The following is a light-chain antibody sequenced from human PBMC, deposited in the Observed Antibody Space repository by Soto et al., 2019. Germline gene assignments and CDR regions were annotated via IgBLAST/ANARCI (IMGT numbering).Light chain of an antibody. V-gene: IGKV1-27*01. CDR1: QDISDF. Sequence: DIQMTQSPSSLSASVGDRVTITCRASQDISDFVAWYQQKPGKVPKLLIYAASTLRTGFQPRFSGSGSGTVFTLTINNLQPEDVATYYCHKYNSAPNTFGRGTRLEIK. CDR3: HKYNSAPNT. J-gene: IGKJ2*01. CDR2: AAS.